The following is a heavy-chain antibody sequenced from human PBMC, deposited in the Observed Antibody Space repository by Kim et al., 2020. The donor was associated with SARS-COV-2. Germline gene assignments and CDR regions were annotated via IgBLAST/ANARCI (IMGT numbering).Heavy chain of an antibody. CDR2: IYPGDSDT. CDR1: GYSFTSYW. CDR3: ARQGLTVTSPEYYYYGMDV. J-gene: IGHJ6*02. D-gene: IGHD4-17*01. Sequence: GESLKISCKGSGYSFTSYWIGWVRQMPGKGLEWMGLIYPGDSDTRNSPSFQGQVTISADKSISTAYLQWSSLKASDTAMYYCARQGLTVTSPEYYYYGMDVWGQGTTVTVSS. V-gene: IGHV5-51*01.